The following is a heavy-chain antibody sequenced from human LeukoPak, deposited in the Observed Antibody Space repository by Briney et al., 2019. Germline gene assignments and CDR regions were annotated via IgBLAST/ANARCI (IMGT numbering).Heavy chain of an antibody. CDR3: ATTPNFGSGYPRYFFDY. CDR2: IYHDGNT. J-gene: IGHJ4*02. CDR1: GASMSSHGYS. Sequence: SQTLSLTCAVSGASMSSHGYSWSWIRQPPGKGLEFIGYIYHDGNTYYNPSLNSRVPISVDMSKNQFSLKLSSVTAADTAVYFCATTPNFGSGYPRYFFDYWGQGILVTVSS. V-gene: IGHV4-30-2*01. D-gene: IGHD3-22*01.